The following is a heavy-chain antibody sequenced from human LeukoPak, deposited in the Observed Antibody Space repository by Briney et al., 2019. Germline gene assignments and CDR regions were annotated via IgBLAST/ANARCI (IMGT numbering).Heavy chain of an antibody. V-gene: IGHV3-15*01. CDR2: IKSKTDGGTT. Sequence: GGSLRLSCAASGFTFSNAWMSWVRQAPGKGLEWVGRIKSKTDGGTTDYAAPVKGRFTISRDDSKNTLYQQMNSLKTEDTAVYYCTTDFLCPSAFDIWGQGTMVTVSS. CDR1: GFTFSNAW. J-gene: IGHJ3*02. CDR3: TTDFLCPSAFDI.